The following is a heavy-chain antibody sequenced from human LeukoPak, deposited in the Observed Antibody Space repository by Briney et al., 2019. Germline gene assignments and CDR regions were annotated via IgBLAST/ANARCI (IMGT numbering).Heavy chain of an antibody. J-gene: IGHJ4*02. Sequence: ASVKVSCKASGYTFTTYAMHWVRQAPGQRLEWMGWSNAGNGNTGFAQKFQGKLTMTRDTSISTAYMELSSLRSEDTAVYFCARGSSEEMATIAYWGQGTLVTVSS. D-gene: IGHD5-24*01. CDR3: ARGSSEEMATIAY. CDR2: SNAGNGNT. V-gene: IGHV1-3*01. CDR1: GYTFTTYA.